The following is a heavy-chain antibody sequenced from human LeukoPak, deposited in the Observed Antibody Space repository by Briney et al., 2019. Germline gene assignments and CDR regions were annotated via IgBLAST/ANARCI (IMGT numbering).Heavy chain of an antibody. CDR1: GGSISSGGYS. V-gene: IGHV4-30-4*07. CDR3: ARKVCSGGSCYSAYYYYMDV. CDR2: IYYSGST. D-gene: IGHD2-15*01. J-gene: IGHJ6*03. Sequence: SETLSLTCAVSGGSISSGGYSWSWIRQPPGKGLEWIGYIYYSGSTYYSPSLQSRVIISVDTSKNQFSLKLSSVTAADTAVYYCARKVCSGGSCYSAYYYYMDVWGKGTTVTVSS.